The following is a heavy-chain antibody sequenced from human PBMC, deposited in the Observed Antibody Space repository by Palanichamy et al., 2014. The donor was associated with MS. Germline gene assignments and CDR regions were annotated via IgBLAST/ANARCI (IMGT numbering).Heavy chain of an antibody. D-gene: IGHD1-26*01. Sequence: QVQLQESGPGLVKPSETLSLTCTVSGGSISSYYWSWIRQPAGKGLEWIGRMSASGSTNYNPSLKSRVTMSIDTSKNQFSLKLGSVTAADTAVFYCARDDTTSLDYWGQGTLVTVSS. CDR1: GGSISSYY. CDR2: MSASGST. V-gene: IGHV4-4*07. CDR3: ARDDTTSLDY. J-gene: IGHJ4*02.